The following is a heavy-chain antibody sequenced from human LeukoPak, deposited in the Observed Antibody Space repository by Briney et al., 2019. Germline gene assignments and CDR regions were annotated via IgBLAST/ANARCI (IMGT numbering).Heavy chain of an antibody. V-gene: IGHV1-69*13. Sequence: ASVKVSCKASGGTFSSYAISWVRQAPGQGLEWMGGIIPIFGTANYAQKFQGRVTITADESTSIAYMELSSLRSEDTAVYYCANHRIKTYYYGSGSYYPFDYWGQGTLVTVSS. CDR1: GGTFSSYA. CDR2: IIPIFGTA. CDR3: ANHRIKTYYYGSGSYYPFDY. D-gene: IGHD3-10*01. J-gene: IGHJ4*02.